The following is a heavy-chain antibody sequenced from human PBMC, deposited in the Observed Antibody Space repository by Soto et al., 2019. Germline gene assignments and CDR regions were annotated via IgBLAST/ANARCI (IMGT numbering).Heavy chain of an antibody. CDR2: IYPGDSET. D-gene: IGHD6-13*01. CDR3: ARRAIAGHQRWFDL. J-gene: IGHJ5*02. V-gene: IGHV5-51*01. Sequence: ESLKISCKASGYSFSTYWVAWVRQLPGKGLEWMGIIYPGDSETRYSPSFQGQVTISADKSINTASLQWNSLKAPDTATYYCARRAIAGHQRWFDLWGQGTLVTVSS. CDR1: GYSFSTYW.